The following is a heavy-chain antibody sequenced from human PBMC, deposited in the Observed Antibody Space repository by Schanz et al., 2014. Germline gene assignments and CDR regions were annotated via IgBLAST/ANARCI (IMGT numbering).Heavy chain of an antibody. CDR2: VSRSTPDI. Sequence: VQLVDSGGGLVQPGGSLRLSCTASGFTFSSYSMNWVRQAPGKGLEWVSYVSRSTPDIYYADSVKGRFTISRDNAKNSLFLQMNSLRAEDTAVYYCAKGRFGELSAFDIWGQGTMVTVSS. J-gene: IGHJ3*02. CDR3: AKGRFGELSAFDI. CDR1: GFTFSSYS. D-gene: IGHD3-10*01. V-gene: IGHV3-48*01.